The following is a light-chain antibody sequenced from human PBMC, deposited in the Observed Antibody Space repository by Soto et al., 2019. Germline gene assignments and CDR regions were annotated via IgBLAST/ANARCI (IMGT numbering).Light chain of an antibody. V-gene: IGKV3-11*01. CDR3: QQRSNWIT. J-gene: IGKJ5*01. CDR2: GAF. CDR1: QSVSSY. Sequence: EIVLTQSPATLSLSPGERATLSCRASQSVSSYLAWYQQKPGQAPRLLIYGAFTRATGIPARFSGTGSGTEFTLTISSLQSEDFAVYYCQQRSNWITFGQRTRLEIK.